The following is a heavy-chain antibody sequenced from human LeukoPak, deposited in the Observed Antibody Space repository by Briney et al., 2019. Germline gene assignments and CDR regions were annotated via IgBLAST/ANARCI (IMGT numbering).Heavy chain of an antibody. V-gene: IGHV3-23*01. CDR1: GFTFDNYA. D-gene: IGHD4/OR15-4a*01. CDR2: ISGSGVNT. J-gene: IGHJ6*02. Sequence: GGSLRLSCAASGFTFDNYAMNWVRQAPGKGLEWVLGISGSGVNTYYADSVKGRFTISRDNSKNTLYLQLNSLRGEDTAIYYCARDTSFNYGAHAMDVWGQGTAVTVSS. CDR3: ARDTSFNYGAHAMDV.